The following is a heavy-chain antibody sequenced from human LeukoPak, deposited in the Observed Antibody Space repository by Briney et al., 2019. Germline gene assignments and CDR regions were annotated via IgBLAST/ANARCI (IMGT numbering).Heavy chain of an antibody. D-gene: IGHD3-3*01. CDR3: ARVTTIFGVVDY. CDR2: IYTSGST. CDR1: GGSISSGSYY. Sequence: SETLSLTCTVSGGSISSGSYYWSWIRQPAGKGLEWLGRIYTSGSTNYNPSLKSRVTISVDTSKNQFSLKLSSVTAADTAVYYCARVTTIFGVVDYWGQGTLVTVSS. V-gene: IGHV4-61*02. J-gene: IGHJ4*02.